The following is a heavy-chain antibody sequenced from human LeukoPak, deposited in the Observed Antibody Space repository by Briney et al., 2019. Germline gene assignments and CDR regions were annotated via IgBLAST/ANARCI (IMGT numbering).Heavy chain of an antibody. CDR3: AREVMDNLRFDY. J-gene: IGHJ4*02. CDR2: INPSGGDT. V-gene: IGHV1-46*01. Sequence: ASVKVSCKASGYTFTSYYMHWVRQAPGQGLEWMGIINPSGGDTSYAQKFQGRLTMTRDTSTNTVYMELTSLRSEDTAVYYCAREVMDNLRFDYWGQGTLVSVSS. D-gene: IGHD1-14*01. CDR1: GYTFTSYY.